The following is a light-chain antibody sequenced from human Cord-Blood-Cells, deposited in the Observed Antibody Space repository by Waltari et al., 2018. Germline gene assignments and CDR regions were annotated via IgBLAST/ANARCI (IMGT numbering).Light chain of an antibody. CDR2: AAP. J-gene: IGKJ2*01. Sequence: DIQLTQSPSFLSASVGDRVTIPCRASQGISSYLAWYQQKPGKAPKLLIYAAPTLQSGVPSRFSDSGSGTEFTLTISSLQPEDFATYYCQQLNSYPYTVGQGTELEIK. CDR1: QGISSY. V-gene: IGKV1-9*01. CDR3: QQLNSYPYT.